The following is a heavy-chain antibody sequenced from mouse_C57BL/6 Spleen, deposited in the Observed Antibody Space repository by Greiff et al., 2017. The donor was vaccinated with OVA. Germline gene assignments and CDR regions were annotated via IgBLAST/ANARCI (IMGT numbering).Heavy chain of an antibody. J-gene: IGHJ1*03. CDR3: ARHSWYFDV. Sequence: VKLMESGPGLVLPSQSLSITCTVSGFSLTSYGVHWVRQSPGQGLEWLGVIWSGGSTDYNAAFISRLSISKDNSKSQVFFKMNSLQADDTAIYYCARHSWYFDVWGTGTTVTVSS. V-gene: IGHV2-2*01. CDR2: IWSGGST. CDR1: GFSLTSYG.